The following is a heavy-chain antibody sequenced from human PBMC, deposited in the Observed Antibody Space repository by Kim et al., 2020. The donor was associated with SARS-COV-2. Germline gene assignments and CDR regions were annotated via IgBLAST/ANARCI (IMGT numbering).Heavy chain of an antibody. D-gene: IGHD5-12*01. CDR1: GFTFRNYY. Sequence: GGSLRLSCLASGFTFRNYYMNWIRQAPGKGLEWVSYITDSGTRTYYRDSVKGRFTISRDNARNSLYLQMNSLRVDDTAVYYCARDPLRSDGSNYDYWGEGTLVTVSS. CDR2: ITDSGTRT. J-gene: IGHJ4*02. V-gene: IGHV3-11*04. CDR3: ARDPLRSDGSNYDY.